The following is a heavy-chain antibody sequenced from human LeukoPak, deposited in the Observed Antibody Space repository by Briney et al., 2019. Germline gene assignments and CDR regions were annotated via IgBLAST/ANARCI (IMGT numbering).Heavy chain of an antibody. Sequence: GGSLRLSCAASGFTFSSSWMSWVRQAPGKGLEWVANINEDGSEKYYVDSVKGRFTISRDNAKNSLYLQMNSLRAEDTAVYYCARDYYDSRGYYYNFDYWGQGTLVTV. CDR2: INEDGSEK. J-gene: IGHJ4*02. CDR3: ARDYYDSRGYYYNFDY. CDR1: GFTFSSSW. D-gene: IGHD3-22*01. V-gene: IGHV3-7*04.